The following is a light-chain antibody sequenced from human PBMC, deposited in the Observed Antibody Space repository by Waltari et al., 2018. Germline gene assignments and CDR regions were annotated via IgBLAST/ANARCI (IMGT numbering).Light chain of an antibody. J-gene: IGKJ4*01. CDR2: RVS. Sequence: DIVMTQTPLSLPVTPGEPASISCRSSQSLLHSNGNTYLYWYLQKSGQSPRLLIYRVSNRFSGVPDRFGGSGSGTDFTLKISRVEAEDVGVYYCMQALQSPLTFGGGTKVEIK. V-gene: IGKV2-29*02. CDR1: QSLLHSNGNTY. CDR3: MQALQSPLT.